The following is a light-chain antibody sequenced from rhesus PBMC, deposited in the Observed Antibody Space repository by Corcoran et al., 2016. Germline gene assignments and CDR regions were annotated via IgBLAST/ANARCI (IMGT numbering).Light chain of an antibody. Sequence: DIQMTQSPSSLSASVGDRVTITCRASQGITNDLAWYQQKPGETPKLLIYEASMLQSGIPSRFSGSGSGTDFTLTISIMQPEDFATYYCQHYYSTPFTFGPGTKLDIK. CDR3: QHYYSTPFT. V-gene: IGKV1-25*01. CDR2: EAS. CDR1: QGITND. J-gene: IGKJ3*01.